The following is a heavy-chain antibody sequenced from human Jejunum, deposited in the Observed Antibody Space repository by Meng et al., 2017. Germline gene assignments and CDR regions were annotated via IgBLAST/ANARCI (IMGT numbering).Heavy chain of an antibody. CDR1: GYTFTGYY. Sequence: SVKVSCMSSGYTFTGYYRHWVRQAPGQGLEWMGWINPTSGDTNYAQRFQGRVTMTRDTSISTAYMELSSLSSDDTAVYFCARLPTLYYYDSTGYDDYWGQGTLVTVPS. CDR3: ARLPTLYYYDSTGYDDY. V-gene: IGHV1-2*02. J-gene: IGHJ4*02. D-gene: IGHD3-22*01. CDR2: INPTSGDT.